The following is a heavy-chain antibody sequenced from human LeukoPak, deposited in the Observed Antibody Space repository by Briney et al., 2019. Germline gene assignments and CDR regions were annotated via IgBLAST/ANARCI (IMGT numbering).Heavy chain of an antibody. CDR3: ATYYYDSSGYYV. J-gene: IGHJ4*02. Sequence: PGGSLRPSCAASGFTFSSYAMSWVRQAPGKGLEWVSAISGSGGSTYYADSVKGRFTISRDNSKNTLYLQMNSLRDEDTAVYYCATYYYDSSGYYVWGQGTLVTVSS. CDR2: ISGSGGST. V-gene: IGHV3-23*01. D-gene: IGHD3-22*01. CDR1: GFTFSSYA.